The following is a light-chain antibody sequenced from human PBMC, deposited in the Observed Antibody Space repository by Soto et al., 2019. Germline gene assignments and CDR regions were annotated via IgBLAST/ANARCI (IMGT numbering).Light chain of an antibody. CDR2: EVS. J-gene: IGLJ3*02. CDR3: TSYTSSSTWV. CDR1: SSDVGGYNY. V-gene: IGLV2-14*01. Sequence: QSALTQPASVSGSPGQSITISCTGTSSDVGGYNYVSWYQQHPGKAPKLLIYEVSNRPSGVFNRFSGSKSGNTASLTISGLQAEDEGDYYCTSYTSSSTWVFGGGTKLTVL.